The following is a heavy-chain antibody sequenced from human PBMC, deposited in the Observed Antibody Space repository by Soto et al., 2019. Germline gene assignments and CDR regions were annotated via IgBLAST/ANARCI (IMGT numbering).Heavy chain of an antibody. CDR2: IYCSGST. D-gene: IGHD6-13*01. CDR3: ARRPLIAAAYFDY. CDR1: GGSISSSSYY. Sequence: SETLSLTCTVSGGSISSSSYYWGWIRQPPGKGLEWIGSIYCSGSTYYNPSLKSRVTISVDTSKNQFSLKLSSVTAADTAVYYCARRPLIAAAYFDYWGQGTLVTVSS. V-gene: IGHV4-39*01. J-gene: IGHJ4*02.